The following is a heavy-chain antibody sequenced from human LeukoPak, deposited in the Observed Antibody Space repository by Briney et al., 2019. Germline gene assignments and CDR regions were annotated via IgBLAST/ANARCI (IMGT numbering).Heavy chain of an antibody. Sequence: ASVKVSCKASGYTFTSYGISWVRQATGQGLEWMGWISANNGNTNYAQKLQGRVTITTDTSTSTAYMELRTLRSDDTAVYYCARDRDRSGSQSYWGQGTLVTVSS. CDR3: ARDRDRSGSQSY. D-gene: IGHD1-26*01. J-gene: IGHJ4*02. CDR2: ISANNGNT. V-gene: IGHV1-18*01. CDR1: GYTFTSYG.